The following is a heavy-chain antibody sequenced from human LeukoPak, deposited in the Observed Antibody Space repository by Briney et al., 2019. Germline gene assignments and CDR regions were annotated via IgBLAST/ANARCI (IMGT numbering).Heavy chain of an antibody. Sequence: GGSLRLSCAASGFTFSSYWMHWVRQAPGRGLMWVSRINSDGSSTSYADSVEGRFTISRDNAKNTLYLQMNSLRAEDTAVYYCARGRSTSFDYWGQGTLVTVSS. CDR2: INSDGSST. D-gene: IGHD2-2*01. V-gene: IGHV3-74*01. J-gene: IGHJ4*02. CDR1: GFTFSSYW. CDR3: ARGRSTSFDY.